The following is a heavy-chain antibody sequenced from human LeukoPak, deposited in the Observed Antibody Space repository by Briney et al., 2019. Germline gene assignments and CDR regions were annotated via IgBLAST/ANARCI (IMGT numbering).Heavy chain of an antibody. V-gene: IGHV3-23*01. D-gene: IGHD5-18*01. Sequence: GGSLRLSCAASGFTLSSYAMDWVRQAPGKGLEWVSSISGSGGSTYYADSVKGRFTISRDNSKNTLYLQMNSLRAEDTAVYYCAEGKQLWPYDYWGQGTLVTVSS. CDR2: ISGSGGST. CDR1: GFTLSSYA. CDR3: AEGKQLWPYDY. J-gene: IGHJ4*02.